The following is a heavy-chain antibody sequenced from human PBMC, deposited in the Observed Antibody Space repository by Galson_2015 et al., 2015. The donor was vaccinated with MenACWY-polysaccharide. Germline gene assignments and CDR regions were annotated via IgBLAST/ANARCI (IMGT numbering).Heavy chain of an antibody. J-gene: IGHJ4*02. D-gene: IGHD6-13*01. V-gene: IGHV3-23*01. Sequence: SLRLSCAASGFSFSANGMSWVRQAPGRGLEWVSSSGSGGGLSYEDSAKGRFTVSRDNSKNTLCLHMSNLRAEDTSVYYCAKVGPRSSWSMGIDYWGQGTLVPVSS. CDR3: AKVGPRSSWSMGIDY. CDR1: GFSFSANG. CDR2: SSGSGGGL.